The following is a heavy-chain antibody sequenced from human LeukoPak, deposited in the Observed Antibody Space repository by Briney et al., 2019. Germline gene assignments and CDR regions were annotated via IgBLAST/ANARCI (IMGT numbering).Heavy chain of an antibody. V-gene: IGHV3-7*01. D-gene: IGHD3-10*01. CDR1: GFSFSNYW. Sequence: PGGSLRLSCAASGFSFSNYWMSWVRQAPGKGLEWVANIKQDGSEIYSVASVKGRFTISRDNAKNSLYLQMNSLRAEDTAVYYCARAGQEWFGDLGFDYWGQGTPVTVSS. CDR2: IKQDGSEI. CDR3: ARAGQEWFGDLGFDY. J-gene: IGHJ4*02.